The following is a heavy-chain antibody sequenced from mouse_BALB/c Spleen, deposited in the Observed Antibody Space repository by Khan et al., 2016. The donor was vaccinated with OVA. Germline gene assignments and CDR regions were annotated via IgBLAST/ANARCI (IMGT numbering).Heavy chain of an antibody. CDR1: GFNIKDTY. CDR2: IDPANGYT. CDR3: ASPNWFAY. V-gene: IGHV14-3*02. Sequence: VQLQQSGVELVKPGASVKLSCTASGFNIKDTYMHWVKQKPEQGLEWIGRIDPANGYTKYDPKFQGKATITADTSSNTAYLQLSSLTSEDTAVYYCASPNWFAYWGQGTLVTVSA. J-gene: IGHJ3*01.